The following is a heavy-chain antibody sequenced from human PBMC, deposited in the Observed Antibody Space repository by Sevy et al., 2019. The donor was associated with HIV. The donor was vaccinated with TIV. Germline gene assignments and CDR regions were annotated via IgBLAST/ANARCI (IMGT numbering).Heavy chain of an antibody. CDR1: GFTFSSYA. J-gene: IGHJ4*02. D-gene: IGHD4-17*01. Sequence: GGSLRLSCAASGFTFSSYAMSWVRQAPGKGLEWVSAISGSGGSTYYADSVKGRFTISRDNSKNTLYLQMNSLRAEDTAVYYCAKDSYVYRTTVTTGVFDYWGQGTLVTVSS. V-gene: IGHV3-23*01. CDR3: AKDSYVYRTTVTTGVFDY. CDR2: ISGSGGST.